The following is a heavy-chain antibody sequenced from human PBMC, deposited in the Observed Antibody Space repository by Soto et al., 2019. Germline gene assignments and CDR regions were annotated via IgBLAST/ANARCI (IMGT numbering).Heavy chain of an antibody. Sequence: GGSLRLSCAASGFTVSSNYMSWVRQAPGKGLEWVSVIYSGGSTYYADSVKGRFTISRDNSKNTLYLQMNSLRAEDTAVYYCAIGGGDCSGGSCYFWRYYFDYWGQGTLVTVSS. CDR1: GFTVSSNY. D-gene: IGHD2-15*01. CDR3: AIGGGDCSGGSCYFWRYYFDY. CDR2: IYSGGST. J-gene: IGHJ4*02. V-gene: IGHV3-66*01.